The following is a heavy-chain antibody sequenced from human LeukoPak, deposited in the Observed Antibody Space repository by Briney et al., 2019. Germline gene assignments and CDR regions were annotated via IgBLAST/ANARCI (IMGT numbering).Heavy chain of an antibody. CDR3: ARIDSSGYYTTAFDI. CDR1: GGSISSGGYY. Sequence: TSETLSLTCTVSGGSISSGGYYWSWIRQHPGKGLERIGYIYYSGSTYYNPSLKSRVTISVDTSKNQFSLKLSSVTAADTAVYYCARIDSSGYYTTAFDIWGQGTMVTVSS. CDR2: IYYSGST. V-gene: IGHV4-31*03. D-gene: IGHD3-22*01. J-gene: IGHJ3*02.